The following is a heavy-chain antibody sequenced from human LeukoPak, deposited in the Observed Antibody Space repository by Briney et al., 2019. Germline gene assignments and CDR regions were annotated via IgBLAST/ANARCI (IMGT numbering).Heavy chain of an antibody. CDR1: GGSFSGYY. CDR2: INHSGST. J-gene: IGHJ4*02. V-gene: IGHV4-34*01. Sequence: SETLSLTCAVYGGSFSGYYWSWIRQPPGRGLEWIGEINHSGSTNYNPSLKSRVTISVDTSKNQFSLKLSSVTAADTAVYYCARQGGYSYGSLDYWGQGTLVTVSS. CDR3: ARQGGYSYGSLDY. D-gene: IGHD5-18*01.